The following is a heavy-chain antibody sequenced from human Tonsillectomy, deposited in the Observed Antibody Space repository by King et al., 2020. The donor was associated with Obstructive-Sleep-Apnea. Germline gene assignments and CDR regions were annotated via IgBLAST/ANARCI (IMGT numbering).Heavy chain of an antibody. J-gene: IGHJ6*02. Sequence: VQLVESGGGLVKPGGSLTLSCAASGFTFSNAWMSWVRQAPGQGLEWVGRIKSKTDGGTTDYAAPVKGRFTISRDDSKTTLYLQMNSLKTEDTAVYYCTTRLFTVTEYYYDFYGTDVWGQGTTVTVSS. V-gene: IGHV3-15*01. CDR2: IKSKTDGGTT. CDR3: TTRLFTVTEYYYDFYGTDV. CDR1: GFTFSNAW. D-gene: IGHD4-17*01.